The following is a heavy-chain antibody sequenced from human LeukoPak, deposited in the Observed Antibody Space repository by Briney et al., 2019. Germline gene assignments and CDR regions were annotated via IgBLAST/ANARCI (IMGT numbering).Heavy chain of an antibody. D-gene: IGHD3-9*01. CDR3: ASGALPQSIDYDILTGYYKGHYFDY. Sequence: ASVKVSFKASGYTFTSYGISWVRQAPGQGLEWMGWISAYNGNTNYAQKLQGRVTMTTDTSTSTAYMELRSLRSDDTAVYYCASGALPQSIDYDILTGYYKGHYFDYWGQGTLVTVSS. CDR1: GYTFTSYG. J-gene: IGHJ4*02. V-gene: IGHV1-18*01. CDR2: ISAYNGNT.